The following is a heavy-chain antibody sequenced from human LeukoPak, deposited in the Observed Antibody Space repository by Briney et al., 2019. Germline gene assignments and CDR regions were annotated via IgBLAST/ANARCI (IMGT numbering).Heavy chain of an antibody. CDR3: ARTRGNYQYFDS. V-gene: IGHV3-53*01. CDR1: GFTVSSNY. D-gene: IGHD4-11*01. Sequence: GGSLRLSCAASGFTVSSNYMSWVRQAPGKGLEWVSVIYSGGTTYYADSVKGRFTISRDNSKNTLYLQMNTLRAEDTAVYYCARTRGNYQYFDSWGQGTLVTVSS. J-gene: IGHJ4*02. CDR2: IYSGGTT.